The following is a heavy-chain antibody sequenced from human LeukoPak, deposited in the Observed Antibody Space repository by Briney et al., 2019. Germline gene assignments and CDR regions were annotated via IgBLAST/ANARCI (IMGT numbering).Heavy chain of an antibody. CDR1: GYSFTNYW. V-gene: IGHV5-51*01. CDR2: IYPGDSDI. D-gene: IGHD4-23*01. CDR3: ARLKTTVITQFDF. Sequence: GESLKISCKGSGYSFTNYWIGWVRQEPGKGLEWMWIIYPGDSDIRYSTSFQGQVTISADKSISVAYLQWSSLKASDTALYYCARLKTTVITQFDFWGQGTLVTVSS. J-gene: IGHJ4*02.